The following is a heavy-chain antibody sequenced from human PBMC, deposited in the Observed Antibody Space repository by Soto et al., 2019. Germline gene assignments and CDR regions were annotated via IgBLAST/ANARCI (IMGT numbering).Heavy chain of an antibody. J-gene: IGHJ5*02. CDR1: GFTFSSYA. Sequence: EVQLLESGGGLVQPGGSLRLSCAASGFTFSSYAMSWVRQVPGKGLQWVSAISGSGGSTYYADSVKGRFTISRDNSKNTLYLHMNSLRVEDTAVYYCAKGGVLIPNWFDPRGQGTLVTVSS. V-gene: IGHV3-23*01. D-gene: IGHD3-3*01. CDR3: AKGGVLIPNWFDP. CDR2: ISGSGGST.